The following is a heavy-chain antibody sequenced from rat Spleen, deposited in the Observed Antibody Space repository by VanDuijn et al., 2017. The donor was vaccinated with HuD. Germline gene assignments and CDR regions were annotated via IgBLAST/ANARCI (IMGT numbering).Heavy chain of an antibody. CDR3: TRDTTEGWFAY. D-gene: IGHD1-11*01. CDR2: IWSGGST. J-gene: IGHJ3*01. CDR1: GFSLTSYG. V-gene: IGHV2-4*01. Sequence: QVQLKESGPGLVQPSRTLSLTCTVSGFSLTSYGVSWVRQPPGKGLEWIAAIWSGGSTYYNSALKSRLSISRDTSKSQVFLKINSLQTDDTGTYYCTRDTTEGWFAYWGQGTLVTVSS.